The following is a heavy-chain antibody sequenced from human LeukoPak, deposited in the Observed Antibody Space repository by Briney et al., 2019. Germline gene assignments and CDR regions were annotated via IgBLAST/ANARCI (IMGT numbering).Heavy chain of an antibody. D-gene: IGHD2-2*01. CDR2: FYYSEST. CDR1: GGSISSSDYY. Sequence: PSETLSLTCTVSGGSISSSDYYWGWIRQPPGKGLEWIGSFYYSESTYYSPSLKSRVTISVDTSKNQFSLKLTSVTAADTAVYYCARYHSTWGLNYWGQGTLVTVSS. J-gene: IGHJ4*02. CDR3: ARYHSTWGLNY. V-gene: IGHV4-39*01.